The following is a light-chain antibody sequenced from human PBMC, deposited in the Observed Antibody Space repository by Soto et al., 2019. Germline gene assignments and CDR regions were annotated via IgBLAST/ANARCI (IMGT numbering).Light chain of an antibody. V-gene: IGKV3-20*01. J-gene: IGKJ5*01. CDR1: EFLRVNY. CDR3: QHYGSVLPET. CDR2: AAS. Sequence: EIVLTQSPVTLSLSPGQRATLFWRAIEFLRVNYLAWDQQKSGQPPRLLIVAASDRARGVPDRFSGSGSGTDFSLTISRLEPEDFGMYYCQHYGSVLPETFGQGTRLEIK.